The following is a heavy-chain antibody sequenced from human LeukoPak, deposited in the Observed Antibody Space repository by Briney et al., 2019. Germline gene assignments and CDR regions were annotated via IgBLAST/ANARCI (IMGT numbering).Heavy chain of an antibody. CDR1: GFTFSNYD. V-gene: IGHV3-7*05. CDR2: IKQDGSEK. Sequence: GGSLRLSCAASGFTFSNYDMHWVRQAPGKGLEWVANIKQDGSEKYYVDSVKGRFTISRDNAKNSLYLQMNSLRAEDTAVYYCARDQRYCSSSSCPWEPFDYWGQGTLVTVSS. J-gene: IGHJ4*02. CDR3: ARDQRYCSSSSCPWEPFDY. D-gene: IGHD2-2*01.